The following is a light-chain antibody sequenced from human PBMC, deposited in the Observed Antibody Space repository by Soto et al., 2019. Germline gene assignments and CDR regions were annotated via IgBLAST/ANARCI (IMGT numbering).Light chain of an antibody. CDR3: QQYGSSPIT. J-gene: IGKJ5*01. CDR1: QTISSN. CDR2: GAS. V-gene: IGKV3-15*01. Sequence: EILMTQSPATLSVSPGERATLSCRASQTISSNLAWYQHKPGQAPRLLFYGASNRATGIPARFTGSGSGTEFTLTISSLQSEDFAVYSCQQYGSSPITFGQGTRMEIK.